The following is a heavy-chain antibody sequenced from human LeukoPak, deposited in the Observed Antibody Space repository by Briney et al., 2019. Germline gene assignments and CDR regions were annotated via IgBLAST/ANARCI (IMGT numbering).Heavy chain of an antibody. CDR3: ARAVYSYGLIDY. J-gene: IGHJ4*02. CDR2: ISSGSTI. V-gene: IGHV3-11*04. Sequence: GGSLRLSCAASGFTFSDYYMSWIRQAPGKGLEWVSYISSGSTIYYADSVEGRLTISRDNAKNSLYLQMNSLRAEDTAVYYCARAVYSYGLIDYWGQGTLVTVSS. CDR1: GFTFSDYY. D-gene: IGHD5-18*01.